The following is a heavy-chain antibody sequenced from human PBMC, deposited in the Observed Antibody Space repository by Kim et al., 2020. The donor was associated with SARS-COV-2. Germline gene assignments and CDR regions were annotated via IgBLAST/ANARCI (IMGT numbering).Heavy chain of an antibody. V-gene: IGHV1-18*01. CDR3: ARDMRGDGSGAYHNRNW. CDR1: SYMFSSYG. J-gene: IGHJ5*01. D-gene: IGHD3-10*01. Sequence: ASVKVSCKWSSYMFSSYGFSWVRQAPGQGLEWMGWISAYNGDTKYKEKFQGRVSMTTDRATRTAYMELRSLTSDDTAIYFCARDMRGDGSGAYHNRNW. CDR2: ISAYNGDT.